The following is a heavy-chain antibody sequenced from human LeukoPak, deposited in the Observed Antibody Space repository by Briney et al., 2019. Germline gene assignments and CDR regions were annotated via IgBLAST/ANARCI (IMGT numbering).Heavy chain of an antibody. CDR3: ARGYCSSTSCYSYYYYYGMDV. D-gene: IGHD2-2*01. CDR1: GYTFTSYG. V-gene: IGHV1-69*04. CDR2: IIPILGIA. Sequence: ASVKVSCKASGYTFTSYGISWVRQAPGQGLEWMGRIIPILGIANYAQKFQGRVTITADKSTSTAYMELSSLRSEDTAVYYCARGYCSSTSCYSYYYYYGMDVWGQGTTVTVSS. J-gene: IGHJ6*02.